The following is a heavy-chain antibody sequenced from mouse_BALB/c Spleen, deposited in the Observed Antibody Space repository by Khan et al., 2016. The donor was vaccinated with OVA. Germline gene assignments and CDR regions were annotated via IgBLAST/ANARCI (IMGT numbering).Heavy chain of an antibody. CDR1: GFSLTSYG. D-gene: IGHD2-10*01. CDR2: IWSDGST. Sequence: QVQLKQSGPGLVAPSQSLSITCTISGFSLTSYGVHWVRQPPGKGLEWLVVIWSDGSTAYNSALNSRLSISKANSKSQVFLKMNSLQTDDTAMYYCARQPYYHYYIMDYWGQGTSGTVSS. CDR3: ARQPYYHYYIMDY. V-gene: IGHV2-6-1*01. J-gene: IGHJ4*01.